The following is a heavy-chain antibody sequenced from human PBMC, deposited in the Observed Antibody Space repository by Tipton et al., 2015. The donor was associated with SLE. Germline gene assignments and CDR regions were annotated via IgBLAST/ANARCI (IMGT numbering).Heavy chain of an antibody. D-gene: IGHD1-7*01. CDR1: GGSISGYY. CDR2: INHSGST. CDR3: ARGGNWNSVWWFDP. Sequence: TLSLTCTVSGGSISGYYWSWIRQPPGKGLEWIGEINHSGSTNYNPSLKSRVTISVDTSKNQFSLKLSSVTAADTAVYYCARGGNWNSVWWFDPWGQGTLVTVSS. V-gene: IGHV4-34*01. J-gene: IGHJ5*02.